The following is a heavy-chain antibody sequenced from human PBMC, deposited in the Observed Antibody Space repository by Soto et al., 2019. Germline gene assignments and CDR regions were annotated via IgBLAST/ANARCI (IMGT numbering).Heavy chain of an antibody. V-gene: IGHV4-4*02. CDR3: ARVRQGCSANNCYFDP. D-gene: IGHD1-1*01. CDR2: VHISGHS. J-gene: IGHJ5*01. CDR1: GGSVRAPDW. Sequence: SETLSLTCTLSGGSVRAPDWWNWVRQSPDKGLEWIAEVHISGHSNYNPSLKSRVSVSIDSSKNQFHLNLNSVTAADTAIYYCARVRQGCSANNCYFDPWGQGTQVTVSS.